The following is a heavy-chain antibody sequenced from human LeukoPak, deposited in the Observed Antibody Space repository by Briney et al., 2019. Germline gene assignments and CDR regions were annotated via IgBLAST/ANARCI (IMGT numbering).Heavy chain of an antibody. J-gene: IGHJ4*02. CDR2: INSNTGGT. CDR3: ARDVLGYNSSSSD. D-gene: IGHD5-24*01. V-gene: IGHV1-2*02. CDR1: GYTFTGYY. Sequence: ASVKVSCKASGYTFTGYYMHWVRQAPGKGLEWVGWINSNTGGTKYAQKFQDRVTVTRDKSISTVHMELSSLRSDDTAVYFCARDVLGYNSSSSDWGQGTLVSVSS.